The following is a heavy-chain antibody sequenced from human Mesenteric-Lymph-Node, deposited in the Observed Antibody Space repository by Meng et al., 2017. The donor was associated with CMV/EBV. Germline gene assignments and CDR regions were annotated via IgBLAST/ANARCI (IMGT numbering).Heavy chain of an antibody. CDR3: ARKTDTGGWNFHH. Sequence: CTASGYTFTGYYLYWVRQAPGQGLEWMGWINPNNGGTNYAQRFQGRVTMTRYTSITTVYMELSRLTSDDTAVYYCARKTDTGGWNFHHWGQGTLVTVSS. J-gene: IGHJ1*01. V-gene: IGHV1-2*02. D-gene: IGHD3-16*01. CDR2: INPNNGGT. CDR1: GYTFTGYY.